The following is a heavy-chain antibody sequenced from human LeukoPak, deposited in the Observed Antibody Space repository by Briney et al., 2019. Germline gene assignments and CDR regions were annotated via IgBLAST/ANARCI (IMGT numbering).Heavy chain of an antibody. CDR2: ITTDGVST. CDR1: GFIFSNYA. CDR3: VRASGIVRSTMYFDS. D-gene: IGHD1-26*01. V-gene: IGHV3-64D*09. J-gene: IGHJ4*02. Sequence: GGSLRLSCLASGFIFSNYAIHWVRQAPGKGLEYVSAITTDGVSTFYADSVKGRFTISRDNSKNTLSLQMSSLRPEDTAVYYCVRASGIVRSTMYFDSWGQGTLVTVSS.